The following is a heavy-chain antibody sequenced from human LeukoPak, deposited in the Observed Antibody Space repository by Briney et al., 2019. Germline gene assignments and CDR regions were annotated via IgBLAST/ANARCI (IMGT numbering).Heavy chain of an antibody. Sequence: GGSLRLSCAASGVTLSSDSMNWGRQAPRKGLEWVSSISSSSSYIYYADSVNGRFTISRDNAKNSLYLQMNSPMAQDPAVYYFSRDLADYDDRSGYYSGFDYWGQGTLVTVSS. CDR1: GVTLSSDS. J-gene: IGHJ4*02. CDR3: SRDLADYDDRSGYYSGFDY. CDR2: ISSSSSYI. D-gene: IGHD3-22*01. V-gene: IGHV3-21*01.